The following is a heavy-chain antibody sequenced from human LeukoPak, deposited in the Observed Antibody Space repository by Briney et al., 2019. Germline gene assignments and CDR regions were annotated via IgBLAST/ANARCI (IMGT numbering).Heavy chain of an antibody. CDR1: GYSISSGYY. J-gene: IGHJ4*02. CDR3: AXXQGPKNYSWIQLWFTIDY. Sequence: PSETLSLTCAVSGYSISSGYYWGWIRQPPGKGLEWIGSIYHSGSTYYNPSLKSRVTISVDTSKNQFSLKPSSVTAADTAVYYCAXXQGPKNYSWIQLWFTIDYXXQGTLVTVS. D-gene: IGHD5-18*01. V-gene: IGHV4-38-2*01. CDR2: IYHSGST.